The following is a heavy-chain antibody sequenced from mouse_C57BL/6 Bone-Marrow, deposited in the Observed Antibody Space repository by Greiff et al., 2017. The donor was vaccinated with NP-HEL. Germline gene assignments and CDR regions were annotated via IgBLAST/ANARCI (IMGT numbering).Heavy chain of an antibody. CDR3: EKDHCGSSFYWYFDV. J-gene: IGHJ1*03. CDR2: IDPNSGGT. V-gene: IGHV1-72*01. D-gene: IGHD1-1*01. Sequence: QVQLQQPGAELVKPGASVKLSCKASGYTFTSYWMHWVQQRPGRGLEWIGRIDPNSGGTKYNEKFKSKATLTVDRHSSTAYMHLSRLTSEDSAVYYCEKDHCGSSFYWYFDVWGTGTTVTVSS. CDR1: GYTFTSYW.